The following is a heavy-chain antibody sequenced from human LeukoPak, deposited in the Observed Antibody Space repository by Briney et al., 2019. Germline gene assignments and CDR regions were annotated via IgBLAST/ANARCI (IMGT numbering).Heavy chain of an antibody. CDR1: GGSISSYY. CDR2: IYTSGST. CDR3: ARQGGYPYYYYMDV. D-gene: IGHD3-22*01. Sequence: SETLSLTCTVSGGSISSYYWSWIRQPPGKGLEWIGYIYTSGSTNYNPSLKSRVTISVDTSKNQISLKLSSVTAADTAVYYCARQGGYPYYYYMDVWGKGTTVTVSS. V-gene: IGHV4-4*09. J-gene: IGHJ6*03.